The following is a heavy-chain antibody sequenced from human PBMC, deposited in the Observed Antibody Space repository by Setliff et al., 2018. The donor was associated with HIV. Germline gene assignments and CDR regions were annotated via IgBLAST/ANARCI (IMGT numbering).Heavy chain of an antibody. CDR3: AKHECCGGCYYYMDV. D-gene: IGHD2-21*01. Sequence: PSETLSLTCTVSGGSISSYYWSWIRQPPGKGLEWIGYIYTSGSTNYNPSLKSRVTISVDTSKNQFSLKLSSVTAADTAIYYCAKHECCGGCYYYMDVWGKGTTVTVSS. V-gene: IGHV4-4*09. CDR2: IYTSGST. CDR1: GGSISSYY. J-gene: IGHJ6*03.